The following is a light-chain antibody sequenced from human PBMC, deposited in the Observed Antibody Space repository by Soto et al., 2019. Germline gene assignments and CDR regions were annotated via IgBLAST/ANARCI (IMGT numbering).Light chain of an antibody. CDR1: SSNIGSNT. Sequence: SVLTQPPSASGTPGQRVTISCSGSSSNIGSNTVTWFQHLPGTAPKLLIYSNTQRPSGVPDRFSGSKSGTSASLAIGGLQSEDEADYYCAAWDDSLNGVSFGGGTKLTVL. CDR2: SNT. J-gene: IGLJ2*01. CDR3: AAWDDSLNGVS. V-gene: IGLV1-44*01.